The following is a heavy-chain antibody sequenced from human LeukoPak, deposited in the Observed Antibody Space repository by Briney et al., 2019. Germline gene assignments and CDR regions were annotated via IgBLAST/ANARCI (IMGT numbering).Heavy chain of an antibody. V-gene: IGHV4-59*01. J-gene: IGHJ5*02. D-gene: IGHD4-17*01. CDR1: GGSLSSYY. CDR2: IYYSGST. Sequence: SETLSLTCTVSGGSLSSYYWSWIRQPPGKGLEWIGYIYYSGSTNYNPSLKSRVTISVDTSKNQFSLKLSSVTAADTAVYYCARVTGIYGDYGWFDPWGQGTLVTVSS. CDR3: ARVTGIYGDYGWFDP.